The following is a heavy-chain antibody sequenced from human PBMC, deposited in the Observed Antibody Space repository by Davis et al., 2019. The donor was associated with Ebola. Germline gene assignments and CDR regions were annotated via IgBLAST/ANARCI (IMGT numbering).Heavy chain of an antibody. V-gene: IGHV3-23*01. CDR2: ISGSGGST. J-gene: IGHJ4*02. D-gene: IGHD3-22*01. CDR1: GFTFSSYA. Sequence: GESLKISCAASGFTFSSYAMSWVRQAPGKGLEWVSAISGSGGSTYYADSVKGRFTISRDNSKNTLYLQMNSLRAEDTAVYYCCSGYYRGYFDYWGQGTLVTVSS. CDR3: CSGYYRGYFDY.